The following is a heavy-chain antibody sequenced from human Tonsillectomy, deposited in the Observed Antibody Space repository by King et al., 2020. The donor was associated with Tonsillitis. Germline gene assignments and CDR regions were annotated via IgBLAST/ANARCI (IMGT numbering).Heavy chain of an antibody. V-gene: IGHV1-2*02. Sequence: QLVQSGAEVKKPGASVKVSCQASGYNFIGYYIHWVRQAPGQGLEWVGWINPNSGATNYAQKFQGRVTMTRDTSIRTAYMELSMLRSDDTAVFYCARGQLGDLLWGYWGQGTLVTVSS. CDR1: GYNFIGYY. CDR3: ARGQLGDLLWGY. CDR2: INPNSGAT. D-gene: IGHD2-21*01. J-gene: IGHJ4*02.